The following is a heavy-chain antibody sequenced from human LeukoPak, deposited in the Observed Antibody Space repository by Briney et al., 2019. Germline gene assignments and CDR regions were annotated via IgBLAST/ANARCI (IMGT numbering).Heavy chain of an antibody. CDR1: GASITSSRYY. V-gene: IGHV4-39*07. D-gene: IGHD2-2*01. J-gene: IGHJ5*02. Sequence: SETLSLTCTFSGASITSSRYYWGWIRQPPGKGLEWIGGISHSGSTYYNPSLKSRVTISVDASKNQFSLKLSSVTAADTAVYYCARDRGIAVVPVWFDPWGQGTLVTVSS. CDR3: ARDRGIAVVPVWFDP. CDR2: ISHSGST.